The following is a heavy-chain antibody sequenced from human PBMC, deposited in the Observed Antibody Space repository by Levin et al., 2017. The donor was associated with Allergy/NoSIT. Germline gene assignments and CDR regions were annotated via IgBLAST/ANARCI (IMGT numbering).Heavy chain of an antibody. CDR3: AREEASWYYDY. D-gene: IGHD6-13*01. CDR2: ISSDGRNK. V-gene: IGHV3-30*04. Sequence: GESLKISCAASGFSFSTYAMHWVRQLPGKGLEWVAAISSDGRNKYHADSVKGRFTISRDNSKNTLYLQMNSLRGEDTAVYYCAREEASWYYDYWGQGTLVTVSS. J-gene: IGHJ4*02. CDR1: GFSFSTYA.